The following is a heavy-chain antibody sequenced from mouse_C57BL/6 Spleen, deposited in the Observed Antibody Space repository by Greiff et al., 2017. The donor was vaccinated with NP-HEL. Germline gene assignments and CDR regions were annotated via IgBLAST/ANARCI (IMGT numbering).Heavy chain of an antibody. J-gene: IGHJ3*01. Sequence: VQLKESGPELVKPGASVKISCKASGYSFTGYYMNWVKQSPEKSLEWIGEINPSTGGTTYNQKFKAKATLTVDKSSSTAYMQLKSLTSEDSAVYYCAREGNGAWFAYWGQGTLVTVSA. CDR1: GYSFTGYY. CDR3: AREGNGAWFAY. CDR2: INPSTGGT. D-gene: IGHD2-1*01. V-gene: IGHV1-42*01.